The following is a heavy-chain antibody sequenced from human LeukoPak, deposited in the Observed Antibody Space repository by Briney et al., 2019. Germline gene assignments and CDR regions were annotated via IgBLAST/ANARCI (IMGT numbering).Heavy chain of an antibody. J-gene: IGHJ5*02. CDR3: ARVRSIMITFGGVIVFNWFDP. Sequence: ASVKVSCKASGYTFTGYYMHWVRQAPGQGLEWMGWINPNSGGTNYAQKLQGRVTMTTDTSTSTAYMELRSLRSDDTAVYYCARVRSIMITFGGVIVFNWFDPWGQGTLVTVSS. D-gene: IGHD3-16*02. V-gene: IGHV1-2*02. CDR2: INPNSGGT. CDR1: GYTFTGYY.